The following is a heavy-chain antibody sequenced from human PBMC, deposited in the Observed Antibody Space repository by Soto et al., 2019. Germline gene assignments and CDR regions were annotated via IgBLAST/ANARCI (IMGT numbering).Heavy chain of an antibody. CDR1: GFTFNSYT. J-gene: IGHJ5*02. V-gene: IGHV3-23*01. Sequence: GWSLRLSCAASGFTFNSYTMALVRQAPGKGLEWVSSISGSGGSPSYADSVQGRFTISRDNSRNTISLQMNSLRAEDTAVYYCAKRRDIVIVPSAPFDPWGQGTLVTVSS. CDR3: AKRRDIVIVPSAPFDP. D-gene: IGHD2-2*01. CDR2: ISGSGGSP.